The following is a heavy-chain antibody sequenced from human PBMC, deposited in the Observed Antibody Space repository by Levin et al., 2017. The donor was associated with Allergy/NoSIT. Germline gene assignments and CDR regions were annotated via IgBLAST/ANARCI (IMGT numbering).Heavy chain of an antibody. CDR1: GYSFTNYW. D-gene: IGHD3-10*01. V-gene: IGHV5-10-1*01. J-gene: IGHJ2*01. CDR2: IDPSDSYT. Sequence: GGSLRLSCKGSGYSFTNYWITWVRQMPGKGLEWVGRIDPSDSYTNYGPSFQGHVTISTDKSISTAYLQWSSLKASDTAMYYCARLGTYDYDSGSPWYFDRWGRGTLVTVSS. CDR3: ARLGTYDYDSGSPWYFDR.